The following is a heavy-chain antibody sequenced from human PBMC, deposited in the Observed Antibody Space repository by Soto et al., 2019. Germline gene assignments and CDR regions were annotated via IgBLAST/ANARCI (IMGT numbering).Heavy chain of an antibody. D-gene: IGHD2-2*01. Sequence: ASVKVSCKASGYTFTGYYMNWVRQAPGQGLEWMGWINPNSGGTNYAQKFQGRVTMTRDTSISTAYMELSRLRSDDTAVYYCARARSTTWSGTTRGWFDPWGRGTLVTVSS. J-gene: IGHJ5*02. CDR2: INPNSGGT. V-gene: IGHV1-2*02. CDR1: GYTFTGYY. CDR3: ARARSTTWSGTTRGWFDP.